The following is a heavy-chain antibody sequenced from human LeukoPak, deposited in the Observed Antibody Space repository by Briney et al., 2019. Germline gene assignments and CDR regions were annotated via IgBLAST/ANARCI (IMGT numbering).Heavy chain of an antibody. CDR1: GYTFTKYY. V-gene: IGHV1-2*02. CDR2: MNPNSGGT. CDR3: ATSSGYSHTWGAFDY. J-gene: IGHJ4*02. Sequence: ASVKVSCKTSGYTFTKYYMHWVRQAPGQGLEWMGWMNPNSGGTNYTQKFQGRVTMTRDTYINTAYMELSRLKSDDTAVYYCATSSGYSHTWGAFDYWGQGALVTVSS. D-gene: IGHD5-18*01.